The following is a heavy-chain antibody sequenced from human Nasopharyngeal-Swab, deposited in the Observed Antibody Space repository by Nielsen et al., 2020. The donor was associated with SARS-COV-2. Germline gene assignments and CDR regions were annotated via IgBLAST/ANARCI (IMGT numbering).Heavy chain of an antibody. V-gene: IGHV4-31*03. Sequence: LRLSCTVSGGSISSGGYYWSWIRQHPGKGLERIGYIYYSGSTYYNPSLKSRVTISVDTSKNQFSLKLSSVTAADTAVYYCASLPRIAAAGTGNDYWGQGTLVTVSS. J-gene: IGHJ4*02. CDR2: IYYSGST. CDR3: ASLPRIAAAGTGNDY. D-gene: IGHD6-13*01. CDR1: GGSISSGGYY.